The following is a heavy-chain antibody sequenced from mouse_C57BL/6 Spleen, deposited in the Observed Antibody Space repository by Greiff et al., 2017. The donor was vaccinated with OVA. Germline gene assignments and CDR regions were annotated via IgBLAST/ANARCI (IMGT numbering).Heavy chain of an antibody. J-gene: IGHJ4*01. CDR2: IDPSDSYT. CDR3: AREVGPGAMDY. Sequence: QVQLQQPGAELVRPGTSVKLSCKASGYTFTSYWMHWVKQRPGQGLEWIGVIDPSDSYTNYNQKFKGKATLTVDTSSSTAYMQLSSLTSEDSAVYYCAREVGPGAMDYWGQGTSVTVSS. CDR1: GYTFTSYW. V-gene: IGHV1-59*01.